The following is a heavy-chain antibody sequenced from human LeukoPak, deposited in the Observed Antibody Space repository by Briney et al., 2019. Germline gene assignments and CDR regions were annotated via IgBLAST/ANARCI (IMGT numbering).Heavy chain of an antibody. CDR3: ARHLRSGPFDI. J-gene: IGHJ3*02. Sequence: SETLSLTCTVSGGSISSYYWSWIRQPPGKGLEWIGYIYYSGSTNYNPSLKSRVTISVDTSKNQFSLKLSSVTAADTAEYYCARHLRSGPFDIWGQGTMVTVSS. V-gene: IGHV4-59*08. CDR2: IYYSGST. D-gene: IGHD5/OR15-5a*01. CDR1: GGSISSYY.